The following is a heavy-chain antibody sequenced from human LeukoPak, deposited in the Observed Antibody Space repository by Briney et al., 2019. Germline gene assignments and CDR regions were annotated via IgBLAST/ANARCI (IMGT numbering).Heavy chain of an antibody. D-gene: IGHD2-15*01. V-gene: IGHV4-4*02. CDR3: ARLALVAATDYYYGVDV. J-gene: IGHJ6*02. Sequence: SETLSLTCTVSGGSISSSNWWSWVRQPPGKGLEWIGEIYHSGSTNYNPSLKSRVTISVDKSKNQFSLKLSSVTAADTAVYYCARLALVAATDYYYGVDVWGQGTTVTVSS. CDR1: GGSISSSNW. CDR2: IYHSGST.